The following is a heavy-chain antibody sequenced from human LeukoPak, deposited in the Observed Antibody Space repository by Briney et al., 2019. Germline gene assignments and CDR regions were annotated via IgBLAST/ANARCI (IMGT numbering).Heavy chain of an antibody. CDR1: GYTFTGYY. D-gene: IGHD6-6*01. V-gene: IGHV1-8*02. Sequence: ASVTVSCKASGYTFTGYYMHWVRQAPGQGLEWMGWINPNSGNTGYAQKFQGRVTMTRNTSISTAYMELSSLRSEDTAVYYCARLEYSSSSIWFDPWGQGTLVTVSS. CDR2: INPNSGNT. CDR3: ARLEYSSSSIWFDP. J-gene: IGHJ5*02.